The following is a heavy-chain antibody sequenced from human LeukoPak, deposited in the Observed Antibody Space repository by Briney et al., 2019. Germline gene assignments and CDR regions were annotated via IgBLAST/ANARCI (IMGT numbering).Heavy chain of an antibody. D-gene: IGHD5-12*01. CDR1: GFTFSSYA. Sequence: PGGSLRLSCAASGFTFSSYAMHWVRQAPGKGLEWVAVISYDGSNKYYADSVKGRFTISRGNSKNTLYLQMNSLRAEDTAVYYCARDLGYSGYADYYYYMDVWGKGTTVTVSS. CDR2: ISYDGSNK. CDR3: ARDLGYSGYADYYYYMDV. V-gene: IGHV3-30*04. J-gene: IGHJ6*03.